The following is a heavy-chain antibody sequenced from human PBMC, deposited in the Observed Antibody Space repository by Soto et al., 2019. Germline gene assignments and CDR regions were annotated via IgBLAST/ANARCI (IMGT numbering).Heavy chain of an antibody. Sequence: GGSLRLSCAASGFTFSSYAMHWVRQAPGKGLEWVAVISYDGSNKYYADSVKGRFTISRDNSKNTLYLQMNSLRAEDTAVYYCARGREDWCWGQLRCIDAFDIWGQGTMVTVSS. D-gene: IGHD5-12*01. CDR2: ISYDGSNK. J-gene: IGHJ3*02. V-gene: IGHV3-30-3*01. CDR1: GFTFSSYA. CDR3: ARGREDWCWGQLRCIDAFDI.